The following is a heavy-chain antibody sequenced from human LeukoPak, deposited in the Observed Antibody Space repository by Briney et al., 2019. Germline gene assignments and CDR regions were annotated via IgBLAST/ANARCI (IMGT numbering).Heavy chain of an antibody. CDR3: ARVRYCSGGSCYYFDY. CDR2: IYSGGFT. CDR1: GFTVSSNY. J-gene: IGHJ4*02. V-gene: IGHV3-66*01. D-gene: IGHD2-15*01. Sequence: PGGSLRLSCAATGFTVSSNYMTWVRQAPGKGLEWVAVIYSGGFTYYADSVKGRFTISRDNAKNSLYLQMNSLRAEDTAVYYCARVRYCSGGSCYYFDYWGQGTLVTVSS.